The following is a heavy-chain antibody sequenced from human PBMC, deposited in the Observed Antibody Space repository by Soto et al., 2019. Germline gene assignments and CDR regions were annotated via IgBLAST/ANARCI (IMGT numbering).Heavy chain of an antibody. CDR3: ARLWLAAAGTDFDY. Sequence: QLQLQESGPGLVEPSETLSLTCTVSGGSISSDSYYWGWIRQPPGKGLEWIGSIYYSGSTYYNPSLKSRVTISVDTSKNQFSLKLTSVTAADMAVYYCARLWLAAAGTDFDYWGQGTLVTVSS. V-gene: IGHV4-39*01. CDR1: GGSISSDSYY. CDR2: IYYSGST. D-gene: IGHD6-13*01. J-gene: IGHJ4*02.